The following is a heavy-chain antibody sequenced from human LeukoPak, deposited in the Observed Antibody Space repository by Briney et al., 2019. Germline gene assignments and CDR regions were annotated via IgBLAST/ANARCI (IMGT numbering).Heavy chain of an antibody. CDR2: IYYSGST. D-gene: IGHD5-18*01. Sequence: SETLSLTCTVSGGSISSYYWSWIRQPPGKGLEWIGNIYYSGSTNYNPSLKSRVTISVDTSKNQFSLKLSSVTAADTAVYYCARGRAIGNSYYGHWGQGTLVTVSS. CDR1: GGSISSYY. J-gene: IGHJ4*02. V-gene: IGHV4-59*12. CDR3: ARGRAIGNSYYGH.